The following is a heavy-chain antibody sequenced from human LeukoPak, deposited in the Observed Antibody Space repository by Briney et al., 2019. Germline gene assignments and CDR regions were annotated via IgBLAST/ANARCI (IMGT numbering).Heavy chain of an antibody. J-gene: IGHJ3*02. V-gene: IGHV1-8*03. CDR2: MNPNSGNT. Sequence: ASVKVSCKASGYTFTSYDINWVRQATGQGLEWMGWMNPNSGNTGYAQKFQGRVTITRNTSISTAYMELSSLRSEDTAVYYCARDFFVAAAGTRAFDIWGQGTMVTVSS. D-gene: IGHD6-13*01. CDR1: GYTFTSYD. CDR3: ARDFFVAAAGTRAFDI.